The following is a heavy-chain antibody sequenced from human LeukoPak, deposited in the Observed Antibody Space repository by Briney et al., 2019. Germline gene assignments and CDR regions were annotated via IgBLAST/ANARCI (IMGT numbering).Heavy chain of an antibody. CDR3: ARDTCSGGSCYGYYYYGMDV. V-gene: IGHV3-21*01. J-gene: IGHJ6*02. CDR2: ISSSSSYI. CDR1: GFTFSSYS. Sequence: SGGSLRLSCAASGFTFSSYSMNWVRQAPGKGLEWVSSISSSSSYIYYADSVKGRFTISRDNAKNSLYLQMNSLRAEDTAVYYCARDTCSGGSCYGYYYYGMDVWGQGTTVTVSS. D-gene: IGHD2-15*01.